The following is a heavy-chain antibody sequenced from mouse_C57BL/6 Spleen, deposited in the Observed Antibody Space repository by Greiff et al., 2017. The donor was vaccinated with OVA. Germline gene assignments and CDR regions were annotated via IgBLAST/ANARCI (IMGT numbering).Heavy chain of an antibody. CDR3: ARHDGYDGHHDGGWCAY. J-gene: IGHJ3*01. CDR1: GFSLTSYG. V-gene: IGHV2-6-1*01. D-gene: IGHD2-3*01. Sequence: VQLQESGPGLVAPSQSLSITCTVSGFSLTSYGVHWVRQPPGKGLEWLVVIWRDGSTTYNSALKSRLSISKDNSKSQVFLKMNSLQTDDTAMYYCARHDGYDGHHDGGWCAYWGQGTLVTVSA. CDR2: IWRDGST.